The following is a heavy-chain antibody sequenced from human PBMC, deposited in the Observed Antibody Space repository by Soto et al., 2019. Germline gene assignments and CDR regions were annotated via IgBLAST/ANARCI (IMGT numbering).Heavy chain of an antibody. CDR1: GFTFSTYG. D-gene: IGHD3-10*01. CDR2: ISYDGNNK. V-gene: IGHV3-30*18. CDR3: AKTDRKLPLWFTIGDV. J-gene: IGHJ6*02. Sequence: VGSLRLSCAASGFTFSTYGMHWVRQAPGKGLEWVAVISYDGNNKHYADSVKGRFIISRDNSKNTLYLQMSRLKAEDTAVYYCAKTDRKLPLWFTIGDVWGQGTTVTVSS.